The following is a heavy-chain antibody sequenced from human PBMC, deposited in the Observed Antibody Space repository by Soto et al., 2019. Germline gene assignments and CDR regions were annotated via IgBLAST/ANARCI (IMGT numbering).Heavy chain of an antibody. CDR1: GYTFTSYD. CDR2: MNPNSGNT. D-gene: IGHD2-2*01. J-gene: IGHJ4*02. V-gene: IGHV1-8*01. Sequence: ASVKVSCKASGYTFTSYDINWVRQATGQGLEWMGWMNPNSGNTGYAQKFQGRVTMTRNTSISTAYMELSSLRSEDTAVYYCARADRYCSSTSCYPFLDYCGQGPLVTVSS. CDR3: ARADRYCSSTSCYPFLDY.